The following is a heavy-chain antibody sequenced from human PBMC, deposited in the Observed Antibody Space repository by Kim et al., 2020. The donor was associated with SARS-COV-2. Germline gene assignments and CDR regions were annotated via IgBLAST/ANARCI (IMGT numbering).Heavy chain of an antibody. J-gene: IGHJ4*02. CDR3: ARDNPGYYFDY. Sequence: GGSLRLSCAASGFTFSSYGMHWVRQAPGKGLEWVAVIWYDGSNKYYADSVKGRFTISRDNSKSTLYLQMNSLRAEDTAVYYCARDNPGYYFDYWGQGTLVTVSS. CDR1: GFTFSSYG. CDR2: IWYDGSNK. V-gene: IGHV3-33*01.